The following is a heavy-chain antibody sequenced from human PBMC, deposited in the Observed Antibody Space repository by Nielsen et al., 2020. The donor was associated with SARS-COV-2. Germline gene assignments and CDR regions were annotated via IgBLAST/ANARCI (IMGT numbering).Heavy chain of an antibody. CDR2: ISGGSATI. Sequence: GESLKISCVASGFSFNTYSMNWVRQAPGKGLEWVSYISGGSATIYYADSVKGRFTISRDNSKNTLHLQMNSLRAEDTALYFCAKDFHGSVADFFGNWGQGTLVTVSS. J-gene: IGHJ4*02. D-gene: IGHD2-15*01. CDR3: AKDFHGSVADFFGN. CDR1: GFSFNTYS. V-gene: IGHV3-48*01.